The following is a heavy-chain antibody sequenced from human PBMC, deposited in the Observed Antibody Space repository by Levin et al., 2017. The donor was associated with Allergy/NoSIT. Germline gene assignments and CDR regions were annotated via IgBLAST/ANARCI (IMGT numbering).Heavy chain of an antibody. CDR2: IDWDDDK. V-gene: IGHV2-70*11. D-gene: IGHD1-26*01. Sequence: SGPTLVKPTQTLTLTCTFSGFSLSTSGMCVSWIRQPPGKALEWLARIDWDDDKYYSTSLKTRLTISKDTSKNQVVLTMTNMDPVDTATYYCARIYSGSYATFPDYWGQGTLVTVSS. CDR1: GFSLSTSGMC. CDR3: ARIYSGSYATFPDY. J-gene: IGHJ4*02.